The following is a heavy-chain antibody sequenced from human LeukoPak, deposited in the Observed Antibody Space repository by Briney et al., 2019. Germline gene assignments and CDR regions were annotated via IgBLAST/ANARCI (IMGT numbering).Heavy chain of an antibody. CDR3: ALYYYDSSGYYPLDY. D-gene: IGHD3-22*01. V-gene: IGHV1-69*05. CDR2: IIPIFGTA. CDR1: GGTFSSYA. J-gene: IGHJ4*02. Sequence: ASVKVSCKASGGTFSSYAISWVRKATGQGLEWMGGIIPIFGTANYAQKFQGRVTITTDESTSTVYMELSSLRSEDTAVYYCALYYYDSSGYYPLDYWGQGTLVTVSS.